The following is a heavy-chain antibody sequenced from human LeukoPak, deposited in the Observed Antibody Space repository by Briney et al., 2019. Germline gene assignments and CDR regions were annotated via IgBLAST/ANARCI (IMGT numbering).Heavy chain of an antibody. CDR3: ARGQGGY. CDR1: GGTFSKNS. V-gene: IGHV1-69*04. CDR2: IIPILGIA. J-gene: IGHJ4*02. Sequence: SVKVSCKVSGGTFSKNSITWVRQAPGQGLEWMGRIIPILGIANYAQKFQGRVTITADKSTSTAYMELSSLRSEDTAVYYCARGQGGYWGQGTLVTVSS.